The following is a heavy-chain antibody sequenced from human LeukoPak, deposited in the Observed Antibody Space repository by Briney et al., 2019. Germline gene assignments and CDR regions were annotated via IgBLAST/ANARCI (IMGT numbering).Heavy chain of an antibody. CDR3: VISKGAFDI. Sequence: ASVNVSFTASGYTFTHYNMHWVRHAPGQGPEWMAWINPDSGDTNYAQKFQGRVTMTRDTSIGTAYMELRRLTSDDTAMYYCVISKGAFDIWGQGTIVTVSS. CDR2: INPDSGDT. J-gene: IGHJ3*02. CDR1: GYTFTHYN. V-gene: IGHV1-2*02.